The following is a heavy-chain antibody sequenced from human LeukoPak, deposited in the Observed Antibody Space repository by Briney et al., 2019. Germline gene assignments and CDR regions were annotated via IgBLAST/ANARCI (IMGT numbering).Heavy chain of an antibody. V-gene: IGHV4-61*01. CDR2: IYYSGST. J-gene: IGHJ4*02. CDR3: ARDDYDYVWGSYRPFVD. D-gene: IGHD3-16*02. CDR1: GGSVSSGSYY. Sequence: TSETLSLTCTVSGGSVSSGSYYWSWIRQPPGKGLEWIGYIYYSGSTNYNPSLKSRVTISVDTSKNQFSLKLSSVTAADTAVYYCARDDYDYVWGSYRPFVDWGQGTLVTVSS.